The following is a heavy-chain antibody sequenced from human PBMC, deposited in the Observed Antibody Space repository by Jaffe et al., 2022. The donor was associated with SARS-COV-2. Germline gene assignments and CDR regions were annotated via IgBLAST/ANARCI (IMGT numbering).Heavy chain of an antibody. CDR3: ARDRGYYDSSGYPFYYYYMDV. Sequence: EVQLVESGGGLVQPGGSLRLSCAASGFTFSSYSMNWVRQAPGKGLEWVSYISSSSSTIYYADSVKGRFTISRDNAKNSLYLQMNSLRAEDTAVYYCARDRGYYDSSGYPFYYYYMDVWGKGTTVTVSS. J-gene: IGHJ6*03. CDR2: ISSSSSTI. D-gene: IGHD3-22*01. CDR1: GFTFSSYS. V-gene: IGHV3-48*01.